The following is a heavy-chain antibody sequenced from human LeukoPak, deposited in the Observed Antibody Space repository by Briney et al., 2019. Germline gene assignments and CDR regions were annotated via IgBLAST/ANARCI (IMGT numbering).Heavy chain of an antibody. J-gene: IGHJ4*02. V-gene: IGHV4-31*03. CDR1: GGSISSGGYY. D-gene: IGHD6-6*01. CDR2: IYYSGST. CDR3: ARVAAESSSFFDY. Sequence: PSQTLSLTCTVSGGSISSGGYYWSWIRQHPGKGLEWIGYIYYSGSTYYNPSLKSRVTISVDTSKNQFSLKLSSVTAADTAVYYCARVAAESSSFFDYWGQGTLVTVSS.